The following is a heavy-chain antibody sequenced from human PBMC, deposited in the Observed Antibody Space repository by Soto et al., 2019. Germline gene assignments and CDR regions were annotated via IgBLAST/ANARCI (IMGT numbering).Heavy chain of an antibody. D-gene: IGHD2-15*01. J-gene: IGHJ4*02. CDR1: GLTFSSYA. Sequence: GGYLRLSYAASGLTFSSYAMGWVRQGPGKGLEWVAVVSIGGSTHYADSVRGRFTISRDNSKNTLSLQMNSLTAEDTAVYFCAMLRGAAGHFDFWCQGALVTVSS. V-gene: IGHV3-23*01. CDR3: AMLRGAAGHFDF. CDR2: VSIGGST.